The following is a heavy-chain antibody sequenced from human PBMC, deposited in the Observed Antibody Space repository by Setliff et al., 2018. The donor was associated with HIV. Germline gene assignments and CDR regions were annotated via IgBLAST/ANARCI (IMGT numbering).Heavy chain of an antibody. CDR3: AKTYYYDSSGYYYFDS. J-gene: IGHJ4*02. Sequence: PGGSLRLSCAASGFTFNNFGMNWVRQAPGKGLEWVSGISGSGGGTYYADSVKGRFTISRDNSQNALYLQMDSLRAEDTAVYYCAKTYYYDSSGYYYFDSWGQGTLVTVSS. V-gene: IGHV3-23*01. D-gene: IGHD3-22*01. CDR2: ISGSGGGT. CDR1: GFTFNNFG.